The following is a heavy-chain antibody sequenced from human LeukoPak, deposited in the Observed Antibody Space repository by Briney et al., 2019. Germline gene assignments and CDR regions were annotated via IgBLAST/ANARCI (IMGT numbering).Heavy chain of an antibody. D-gene: IGHD6-13*01. J-gene: IGHJ4*02. CDR3: ARGGYSSSWYGRQDY. V-gene: IGHV1-2*02. CDR1: GYTFTGYY. Sequence: ASVKVSCKASGYTFTGYYMHWVRQAPGQGLEWMGWINPNSGGTNYAQKFQGRVTMTRDTSISTAYMELSWLRSDDTAVYYCARGGYSSSWYGRQDYWGQGTLVTVSS. CDR2: INPNSGGT.